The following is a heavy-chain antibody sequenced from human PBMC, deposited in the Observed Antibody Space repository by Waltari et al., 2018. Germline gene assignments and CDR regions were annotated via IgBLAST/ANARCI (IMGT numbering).Heavy chain of an antibody. Sequence: QLRLQQWGAGLLKPSETLSLTCAVSGGSFNGYYWSWIRQTPGKGLEWIGEGDHSGSANSSPSLTSRVTVSLDTSNKQVSLTLTSVTAADTGIYYCARDARDWEAVDNTYLDSWGQGTLVAVSS. V-gene: IGHV4-34*01. J-gene: IGHJ4*02. CDR3: ARDARDWEAVDNTYLDS. CDR1: GGSFNGYY. CDR2: GDHSGSA. D-gene: IGHD2-21*02.